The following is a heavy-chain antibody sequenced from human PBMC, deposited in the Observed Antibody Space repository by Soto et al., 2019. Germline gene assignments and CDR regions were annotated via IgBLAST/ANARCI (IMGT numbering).Heavy chain of an antibody. D-gene: IGHD4-4*01. J-gene: IGHJ3*02. CDR2: ITTAADT. CDR3: ARVQYDAYDI. Sequence: EVQLVESGGGLVQPGGSLRLSCVASGFTFSSHDMHWVRQATGKGLEWVSAITTAADTYYPGSVKGRFTISRKNAKNSLYLQMTSLRAEDTAVYYCARVQYDAYDIWGQGTMVTVSS. CDR1: GFTFSSHD. V-gene: IGHV3-13*01.